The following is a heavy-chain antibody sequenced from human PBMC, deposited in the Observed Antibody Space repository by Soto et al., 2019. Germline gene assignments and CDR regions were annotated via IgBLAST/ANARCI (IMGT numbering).Heavy chain of an antibody. CDR1: GGTFSSYA. Sequence: QVQLVQSGAEVKKPGSSVKVSCKASGGTFSSYAISWVRQAPGQGLEWMGGISAYNGNTNYAQKLQGRVTMTTDTSTSTAYMELRSLRSDDTAVYYCARDRGIAAAGTRFDYWGQGTLVTVSS. CDR3: ARDRGIAAAGTRFDY. CDR2: ISAYNGNT. D-gene: IGHD6-13*01. J-gene: IGHJ4*02. V-gene: IGHV1-18*01.